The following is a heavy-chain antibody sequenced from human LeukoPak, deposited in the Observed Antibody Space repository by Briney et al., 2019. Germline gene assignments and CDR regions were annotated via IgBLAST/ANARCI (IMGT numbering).Heavy chain of an antibody. D-gene: IGHD5-18*01. J-gene: IGHJ5*02. CDR1: GFTFSSYA. CDR3: AKDPYNTAVGNTNGWFDP. CDR2: ISGSGADT. V-gene: IGHV3-23*01. Sequence: HPGGSLRLSCAASGFTFSSYAMSWVRRAPGEGLEWVSSISGSGADTYYAQSVKGRFSISRDNSKNTLNLQMDSLRADDTALYFCAKDPYNTAVGNTNGWFDPWGQGTLVTVSS.